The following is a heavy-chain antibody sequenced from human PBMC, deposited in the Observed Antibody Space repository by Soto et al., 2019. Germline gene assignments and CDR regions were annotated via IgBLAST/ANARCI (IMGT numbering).Heavy chain of an antibody. V-gene: IGHV4-61*08. CDR1: GASVSSGGYF. J-gene: IGHJ1*01. CDR2: IYSSGAT. Sequence: SETLSLTCSVSGASVSSGGYFWTWIRQLPGKGLEWIGYIYSSGATHYNPSLQSRVTISVDTSKNQFSLKLTSVTAADTAVYYCAAPPRYWGQGTLVTVSS. CDR3: AAPPRY. D-gene: IGHD6-6*01.